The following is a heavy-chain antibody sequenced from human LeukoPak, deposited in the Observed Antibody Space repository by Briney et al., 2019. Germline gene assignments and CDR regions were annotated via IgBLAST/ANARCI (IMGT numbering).Heavy chain of an antibody. Sequence: SETLSLTCAVYGGSFSGYYWSWIRQPPGKGLEWIGEINHSGSTNYNPSLKSQVTISVDTSKNQFSLKLSSVTAADTAVYYCARGRHIVVVTAIYNWFDPWGQGTLVTVSS. D-gene: IGHD2-21*02. CDR2: INHSGST. CDR3: ARGRHIVVVTAIYNWFDP. V-gene: IGHV4-34*01. J-gene: IGHJ5*02. CDR1: GGSFSGYY.